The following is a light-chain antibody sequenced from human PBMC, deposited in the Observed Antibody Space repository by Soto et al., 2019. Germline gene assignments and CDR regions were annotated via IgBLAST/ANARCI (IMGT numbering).Light chain of an antibody. CDR1: SGHSSYA. CDR2: LNSDGSH. Sequence: QPVLTQSPSASASLGASVKLTCTLTSGHSSYAIAWHQQQPEKAPRYLMKLNSDGSHCRGDGIPDRFSGSSSGAERYLTISSLQSEDEADYYCQTWGTGKGVFGGGTKLTVL. V-gene: IGLV4-69*01. J-gene: IGLJ2*01. CDR3: QTWGTGKGV.